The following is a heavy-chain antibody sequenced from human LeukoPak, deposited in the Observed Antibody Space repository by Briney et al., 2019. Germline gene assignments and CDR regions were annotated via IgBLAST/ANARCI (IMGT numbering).Heavy chain of an antibody. Sequence: GSLRLSCAVSGFTFSSYGMSWVRQAPGKGLEWVSGISGSAGNTNYADSVKGRFTISRDNSKNTLYLQMNSLRAEDTAVYYCAKDQEAQQWLRGGYFDNWGQGTLVTVSS. V-gene: IGHV3-23*01. D-gene: IGHD5-18*01. CDR1: GFTFSSYG. J-gene: IGHJ4*02. CDR3: AKDQEAQQWLRGGYFDN. CDR2: ISGSAGNT.